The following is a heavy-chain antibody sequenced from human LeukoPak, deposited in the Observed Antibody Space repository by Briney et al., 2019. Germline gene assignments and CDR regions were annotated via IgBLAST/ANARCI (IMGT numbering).Heavy chain of an antibody. V-gene: IGHV4-39*01. CDR1: GGSISTSTYY. D-gene: IGHD2-2*01. CDR2: IYYSGNT. CDR3: ATIGYCTRTTCPFNYYYYYMDV. J-gene: IGHJ6*03. Sequence: SETLSLTCSVSGGSISTSTYYWGWIHQPPGKRLEWIGSIYYSGNTYYNPSLKSRITISVDTSKNQFSLKLSSVTAADTAVYYCATIGYCTRTTCPFNYYYYYMDVWGKGTTVTVSS.